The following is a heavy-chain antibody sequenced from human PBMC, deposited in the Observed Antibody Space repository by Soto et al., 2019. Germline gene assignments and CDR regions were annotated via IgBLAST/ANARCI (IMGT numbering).Heavy chain of an antibody. CDR2: INPNSGGT. D-gene: IGHD2-21*02. CDR3: ARGRVYCGYDCYSYYLDY. Sequence: ASVKVSCKASGYTFTGYYMHWVRQAPGQGLEWMGWINPNSGGTNYAQKIQGWVTMTRDTSISTAYMELSRLRSDDTAVYYCARGRVYCGYDCYSYYLDYWGQGTLVTGSS. CDR1: GYTFTGYY. V-gene: IGHV1-2*04. J-gene: IGHJ4*02.